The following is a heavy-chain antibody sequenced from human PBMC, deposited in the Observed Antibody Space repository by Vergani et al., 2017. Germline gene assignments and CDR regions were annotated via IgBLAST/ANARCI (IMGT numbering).Heavy chain of an antibody. Sequence: QLQLQESGPGLVKPSAALSLPCSVSVASLRSSNSYWGWIRQPPGKGLEWIASIYYSGSPYYNPSLKSRVTISVDTSKNQFSLKLSSVTAADTAVYFCARHATVEWLVKLGWIDPWGQGILVTVSS. V-gene: IGHV4-39*01. CDR3: ARHATVEWLVKLGWIDP. D-gene: IGHD6-19*01. CDR1: VASLRSSNSY. CDR2: IYYSGSP. J-gene: IGHJ5*02.